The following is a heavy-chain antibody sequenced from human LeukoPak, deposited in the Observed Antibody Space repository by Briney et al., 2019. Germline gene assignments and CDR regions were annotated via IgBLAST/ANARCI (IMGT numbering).Heavy chain of an antibody. Sequence: PRASVKVSCKASGYTFTSYGISWVRQAPGQGLEWMGWISAYNGNTNYAQKLQGRVTMTTDTSTSTAYMELRSLRSDDTAVYYCARDLILLWFGDYYYGMDVWGKGTTVTVSS. CDR2: ISAYNGNT. J-gene: IGHJ6*04. CDR3: ARDLILLWFGDYYYGMDV. D-gene: IGHD3-10*01. CDR1: GYTFTSYG. V-gene: IGHV1-18*04.